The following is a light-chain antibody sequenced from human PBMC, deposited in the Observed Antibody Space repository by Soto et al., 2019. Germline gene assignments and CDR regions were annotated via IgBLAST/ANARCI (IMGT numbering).Light chain of an antibody. CDR2: DAS. J-gene: IGKJ5*01. V-gene: IGKV3-11*01. CDR3: QQRSNWPPIT. Sequence: EIVLTQSPATLSLSPGERATLSCRASQGISTYLAWYQQKPGQAPRLLIYDASNRATGVPARFSGSGSGTDFTLTISSLEPEDFAVYYCQQRSNWPPITFXQGTRMEIK. CDR1: QGISTY.